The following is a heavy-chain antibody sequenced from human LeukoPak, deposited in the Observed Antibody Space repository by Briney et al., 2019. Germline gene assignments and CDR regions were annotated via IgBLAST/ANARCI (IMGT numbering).Heavy chain of an antibody. V-gene: IGHV4-39*02. Sequence: SQTLSLTCKVAGGSINSGGNFWGWIRQPPGKGLEWIGSISYSGNTYYNPSLKSRVTRPGDTSKKHFSLRRSSLTAADTAAYYCARRTVVQRAIDIWGRGTMVTVSS. CDR3: ARRTVVQRAIDI. J-gene: IGHJ3*02. CDR1: GGSINSGGNF. CDR2: ISYSGNT. D-gene: IGHD6-6*01.